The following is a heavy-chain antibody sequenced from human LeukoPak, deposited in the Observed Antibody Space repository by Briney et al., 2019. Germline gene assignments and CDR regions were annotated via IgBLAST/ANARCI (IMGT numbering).Heavy chain of an antibody. CDR1: GFTFDSYT. CDR3: ARGVSGWPYYLDF. CDR2: ITGSGGDS. J-gene: IGHJ4*02. Sequence: GGSLRLSCAASGFTFDSYTMVWVRQAPGSGLEWVSAITGSGGDSYHADSVKGRFTVSRDNSKNTLFPQINSLRVEDTALYYCARGVSGWPYYLDFWGQGTLVTVSS. V-gene: IGHV3-23*01. D-gene: IGHD6-25*01.